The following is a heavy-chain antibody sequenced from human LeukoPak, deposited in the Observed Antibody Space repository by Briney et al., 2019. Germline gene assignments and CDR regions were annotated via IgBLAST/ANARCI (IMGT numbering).Heavy chain of an antibody. V-gene: IGHV3-30*04. CDR3: ARDFYYDSSGYKVAHAFDI. CDR1: GFTFSSYA. J-gene: IGHJ3*02. Sequence: GGSLRLSCAASGFTFSSYAMHWVRQAPGKGLEWVAVISYDGSNKYYADSVKGRFTISRDNSKNTLYLQMNSLRAEDTAVYYCARDFYYDSSGYKVAHAFDIWGQGTMVTVSS. CDR2: ISYDGSNK. D-gene: IGHD3-22*01.